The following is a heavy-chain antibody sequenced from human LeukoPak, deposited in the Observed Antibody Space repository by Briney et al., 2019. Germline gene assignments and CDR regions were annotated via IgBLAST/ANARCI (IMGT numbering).Heavy chain of an antibody. D-gene: IGHD2-15*01. CDR2: LNPNSGDT. J-gene: IGHJ4*02. CDR1: EDTFTSYY. Sequence: GASVKVSCKASEDTFTSYYIHWVRQAPGQGLEWIGRLNPNSGDTNYAQKFQGTVTMTRDTSISTAYMELSRLRSDDTAIYFCTRGYDSSYYFDYWGQGTLVTVSS. V-gene: IGHV1-2*06. CDR3: TRGYDSSYYFDY.